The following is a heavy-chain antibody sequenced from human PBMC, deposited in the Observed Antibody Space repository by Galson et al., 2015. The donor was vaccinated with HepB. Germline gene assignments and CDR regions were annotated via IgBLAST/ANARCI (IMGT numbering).Heavy chain of an antibody. Sequence: SLRLSCAASGFTFSSYAMHWVRQAPGKGLEWVAVISYDGSNKYYADSVKGRFTISRDNAKNSLYLQMNSLRAEDTAVYYCARGLLLWFGESSSFDYWGQGTLVTVSS. J-gene: IGHJ4*02. V-gene: IGHV3-30*04. CDR3: ARGLLLWFGESSSFDY. D-gene: IGHD3-10*01. CDR2: ISYDGSNK. CDR1: GFTFSSYA.